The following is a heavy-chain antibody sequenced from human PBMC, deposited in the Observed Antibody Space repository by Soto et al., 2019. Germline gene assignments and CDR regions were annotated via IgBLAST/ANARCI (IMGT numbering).Heavy chain of an antibody. J-gene: IGHJ5*02. CDR2: ISAYNGNT. CDR3: ARYCSSTSCYATWFDP. Sequence: QVQLVQSGAEVKKPGASVKVSCKASGYTCTSYGISWVRQAPGQGLEWMGWISAYNGNTNYAKKLQGRVTMTTDTSTSTAYMELRSLRSDDTAVYYCARYCSSTSCYATWFDPWGQGTLVTVSS. CDR1: GYTCTSYG. V-gene: IGHV1-18*01. D-gene: IGHD2-2*01.